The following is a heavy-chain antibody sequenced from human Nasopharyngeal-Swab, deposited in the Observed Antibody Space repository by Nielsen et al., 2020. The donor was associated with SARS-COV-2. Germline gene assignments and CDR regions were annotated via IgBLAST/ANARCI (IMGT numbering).Heavy chain of an antibody. J-gene: IGHJ6*03. CDR1: GFTLSNYW. CDR3: ARDGDYGDYLYYYYYYMDV. V-gene: IGHV3-74*01. D-gene: IGHD4-17*01. CDR2: INTDAGRT. Sequence: GESLKISCAASGFTLSNYWIHWVRQTPGKGLLWVSRINTDAGRTSYADSVKGRFTISRDNSKNTLYLQMNSLRAEDTAVYYCARDGDYGDYLYYYYYYMDVWGKGTTVTVSS.